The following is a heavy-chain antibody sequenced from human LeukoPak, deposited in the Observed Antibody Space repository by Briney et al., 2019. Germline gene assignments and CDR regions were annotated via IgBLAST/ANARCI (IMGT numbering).Heavy chain of an antibody. D-gene: IGHD3-16*01. CDR2: ISYDGSNK. CDR1: GFTFSSYG. V-gene: IGHV3-30*03. J-gene: IGHJ4*02. CDR3: ARGDDYVWGTTDAEGRRY. Sequence: GRSLRLSCVASGFTFSSYGMHWVRQAPGKGLEWVAVISYDGSNKYYADSVKGRFTISRDNSKNTLYLQMNSLRAEDTAVYYCARGDDYVWGTTDAEGRRYWGQGTLVTVSS.